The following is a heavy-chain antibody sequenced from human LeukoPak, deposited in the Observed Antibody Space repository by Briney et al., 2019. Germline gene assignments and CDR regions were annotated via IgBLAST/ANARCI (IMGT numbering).Heavy chain of an antibody. CDR2: ISAYNGNT. CDR1: GYTFTGYG. Sequence: GASVKVSCKASGYTFTGYGISWGRQAPGQGLEWMGWISAYNGNTNYAQKLQGRVTMTTDTSTSTAYMELRSLRSDDTAVYYCARGRGKQLEEQFDYWGQGTLVTVSS. CDR3: ARGRGKQLEEQFDY. J-gene: IGHJ4*02. D-gene: IGHD6-6*01. V-gene: IGHV1-18*01.